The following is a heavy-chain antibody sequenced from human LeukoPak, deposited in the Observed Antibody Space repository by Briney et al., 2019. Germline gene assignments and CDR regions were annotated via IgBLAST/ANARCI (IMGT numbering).Heavy chain of an antibody. D-gene: IGHD3-10*01. CDR1: GDSVSSNSAA. CDR3: ARARGLRYYGSGSYYTHDYYYMDV. J-gene: IGHJ6*03. V-gene: IGHV6-1*01. CDR2: TYYRSKWYN. Sequence: SQTLSLTCAISGDSVSSNSAAWNWIRQSPSRGLEWLGRTYYRSKWYNDYAVSVKSRITINPDTSKNQFSLQLNSVTPEDTAVYYCARARGLRYYGSGSYYTHDYYYMDVWGKGTTVTVSS.